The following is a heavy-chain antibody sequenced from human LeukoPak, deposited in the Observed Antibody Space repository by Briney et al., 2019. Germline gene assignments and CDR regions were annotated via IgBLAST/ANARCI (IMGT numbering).Heavy chain of an antibody. CDR2: INSDGSST. CDR1: GFTFSSYW. D-gene: IGHD3-22*01. J-gene: IGHJ4*02. V-gene: IGHV3-74*01. Sequence: PGGSLRLSCAASGFTFSSYWMHWVRRAPGKGLVWVSRINSDGSSTSYADSVKGRFTISRDNAKNTLYLQMNSLRAEDTAVYYCARGPLAYYYDSSGGFDYWGQGTLVTVSS. CDR3: ARGPLAYYYDSSGGFDY.